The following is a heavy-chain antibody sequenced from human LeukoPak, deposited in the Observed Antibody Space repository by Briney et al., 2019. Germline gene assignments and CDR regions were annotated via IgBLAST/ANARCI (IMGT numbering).Heavy chain of an antibody. CDR1: GGTFSSYA. D-gene: IGHD3-22*01. J-gene: IGHJ4*02. Sequence: GSSVKVSCKASGGTFSSYAISWVRQAPGQGLEWMGIINPSGGSTSYAQKFQGRVTMTRDTSTSTVYMELSSLRSEDTAVYYCARGGDSSGYYAFDYWGQGTLVTVSS. CDR2: INPSGGST. V-gene: IGHV1-46*01. CDR3: ARGGDSSGYYAFDY.